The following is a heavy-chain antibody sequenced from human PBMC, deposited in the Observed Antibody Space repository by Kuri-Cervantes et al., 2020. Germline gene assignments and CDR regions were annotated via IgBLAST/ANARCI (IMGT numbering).Heavy chain of an antibody. D-gene: IGHD5-12*01. Sequence: GESLKISCIASGFNFRSNGMHWVRQAPAKGLEWVAVISYDGSVKHYAESVKGRFIVSRDNSKNTLYLQMNSLRAEDTAVYYCARDIGHSYDDLDYWGQGTLVTVSS. CDR2: ISYDGSVK. CDR3: ARDIGHSYDDLDY. J-gene: IGHJ4*02. V-gene: IGHV3-30*03. CDR1: GFNFRSNG.